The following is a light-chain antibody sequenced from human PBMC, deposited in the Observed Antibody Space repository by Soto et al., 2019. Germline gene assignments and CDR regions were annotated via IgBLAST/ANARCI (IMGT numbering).Light chain of an antibody. CDR2: GAS. CDR1: QSISSY. J-gene: IGKJ3*01. V-gene: IGKV1-39*01. CDR3: QQSYSTPT. Sequence: DIQMTQSPSSLSASVGDRVTITCRASQSISSYLNWYQQKPGKAPKLLIYGASSLQGGVPSRFTGSGSGTDFTLTISSLQPEDFATYYCQQSYSTPTFGPGTRVDIK.